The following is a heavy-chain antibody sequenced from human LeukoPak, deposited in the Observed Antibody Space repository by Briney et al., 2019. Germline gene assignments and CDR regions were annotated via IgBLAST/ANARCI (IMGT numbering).Heavy chain of an antibody. J-gene: IGHJ4*02. V-gene: IGHV4-4*07. D-gene: IGHD3-16*02. CDR3: AGSGGSYLVRTLPTYDY. CDR2: IYTSGST. Sequence: ASETLSLTCTVSGGSISSYYWSWIRQPAGKGLEWIGRIYTSGSTNYNPSLKSRVTISVDTSKNQFSLKLSSVTAADTAVYYCAGSGGSYLVRTLPTYDYWGQGTLVTVSS. CDR1: GGSISSYY.